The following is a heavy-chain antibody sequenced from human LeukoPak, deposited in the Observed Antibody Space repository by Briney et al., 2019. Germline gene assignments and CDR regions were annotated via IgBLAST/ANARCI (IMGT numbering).Heavy chain of an antibody. CDR3: ARDMGSSGLDF. CDR2: IYHSGRT. Sequence: KPSETLSLTCTASGGAISDHYWTWIRQPPGKGLEYIGYIYHSGRTTYNPSLKSRVTISIDTSKNEFSLKLSSVTAADTAVYYCARDMGSSGLDFWGQGTLVTVSS. CDR1: GGAISDHY. J-gene: IGHJ4*02. V-gene: IGHV4-59*11. D-gene: IGHD3-22*01.